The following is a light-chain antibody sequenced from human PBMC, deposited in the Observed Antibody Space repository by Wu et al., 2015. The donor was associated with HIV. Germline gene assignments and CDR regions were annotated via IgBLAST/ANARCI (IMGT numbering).Light chain of an antibody. Sequence: EIVLTQSPGTLSLSPGDRATLSCRASQRFSSAYLAWYQQKPGQAPRLLIYDASYRATGIPDRFSGSGSGTDFTLTISRLEPEDFAVYYCQQRSNWPPYTFGQGTKLEIK. CDR2: DAS. J-gene: IGKJ2*01. V-gene: IGKV3D-20*02. CDR3: QQRSNWPPYT. CDR1: QRFSSAY.